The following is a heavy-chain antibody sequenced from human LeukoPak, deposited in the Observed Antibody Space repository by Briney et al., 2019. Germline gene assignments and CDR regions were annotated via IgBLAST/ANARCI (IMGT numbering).Heavy chain of an antibody. Sequence: GESLKISCTGSGYSFTSYWIGWVRQMPGKGLEWMGIIYPGDSDTRYSPSFQGQVTISADKPISTAYLQWSSLKASDTAMYYCARPSLSGWYYFDYWGQGTLVTVSS. J-gene: IGHJ4*02. CDR1: GYSFTSYW. V-gene: IGHV5-51*01. CDR2: IYPGDSDT. D-gene: IGHD6-19*01. CDR3: ARPSLSGWYYFDY.